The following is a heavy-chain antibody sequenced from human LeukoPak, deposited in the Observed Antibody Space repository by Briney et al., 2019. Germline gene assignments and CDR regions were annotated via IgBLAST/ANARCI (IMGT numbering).Heavy chain of an antibody. J-gene: IGHJ5*02. CDR1: GYSISSGYY. CDR3: ARHGPSGSYEDWFDP. CDR2: IYYSGST. Sequence: PSETLSLTXAVSGYSISSGYYWGWIRQPPGKGLEWIGSIYYSGSTYYNPSLKSRVTISVDTSKNQFSLKLSSVTAADTAVYYCARHGPSGSYEDWFDPWGQGTLVTVSS. D-gene: IGHD3-10*01. V-gene: IGHV4-38-2*01.